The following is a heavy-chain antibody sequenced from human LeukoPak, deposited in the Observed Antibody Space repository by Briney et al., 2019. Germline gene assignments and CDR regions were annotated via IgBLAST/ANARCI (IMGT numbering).Heavy chain of an antibody. CDR1: GFTFDDYG. J-gene: IGHJ4*02. V-gene: IGHV3-20*04. CDR3: GRDRGRWGGSYLPDY. Sequence: GGSLRLSCAASGFTFDDYGMSWVRQAPGKGLEWVSGINWNGGSTGYADSVKGRFTISRDNAKNSLYLQMNSLRAEDTALYYCGRDRGRWGGSYLPDYWGQGTLVTVSS. D-gene: IGHD1-26*01. CDR2: INWNGGST.